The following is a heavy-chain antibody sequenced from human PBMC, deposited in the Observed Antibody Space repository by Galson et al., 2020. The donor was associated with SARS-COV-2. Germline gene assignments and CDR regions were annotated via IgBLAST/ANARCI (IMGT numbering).Heavy chain of an antibody. Sequence: GESLKISCAASGFTFPTYAMTWVRQAPWKGLEWVSLISWDGGSTYYADSVKGRFTISRDNSKNSLYLQMNSLITEDTALYYCANNMTAFSYYYGMGVWDQGTTVNVSS. CDR2: ISWDGGST. CDR3: ANNMTAFSYYYGMGV. D-gene: IGHD3-3*01. J-gene: IGHJ6*02. CDR1: GFTFPTYA. V-gene: IGHV3-43*02.